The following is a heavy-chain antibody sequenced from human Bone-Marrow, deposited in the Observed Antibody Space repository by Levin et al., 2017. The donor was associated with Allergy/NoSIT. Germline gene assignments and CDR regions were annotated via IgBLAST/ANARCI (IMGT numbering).Heavy chain of an antibody. D-gene: IGHD6-25*01. CDR2: ISVSGTIK. Sequence: SCEVSAFNFSDYYMSWIRQAPGKGLEWVAHISVSGTIKYYSDSLKGRFTISRDNAKKLLFLQMSSLRAEDTAMYYCASRIAAPGGLDVWGQGTTVTVSS. J-gene: IGHJ6*02. CDR3: ASRIAAPGGLDV. V-gene: IGHV3-11*04. CDR1: AFNFSDYY.